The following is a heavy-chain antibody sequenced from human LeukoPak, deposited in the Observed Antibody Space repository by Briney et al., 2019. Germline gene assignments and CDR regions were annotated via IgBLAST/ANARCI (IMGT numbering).Heavy chain of an antibody. CDR2: MNPINGNT. CDR3: ARGGLLQKYNCFDP. D-gene: IGHD3/OR15-3a*01. J-gene: IGHJ5*02. V-gene: IGHV1-8*01. CDR1: GYTFTSYD. Sequence: ASVKVSCKTSGYTFTSYDINWVRQATGQGLEWMGWMNPINGNTGYAQKFQGRVTMTRDTSISTAYMELRSLTSEDTAVYYCARGGLLQKYNCFDPWGQGTLVTVSS.